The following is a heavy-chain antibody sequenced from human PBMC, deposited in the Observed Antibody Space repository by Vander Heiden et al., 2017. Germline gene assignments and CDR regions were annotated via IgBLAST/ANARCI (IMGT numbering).Heavy chain of an antibody. CDR1: GFTFTTYG. D-gene: IGHD4-17*01. CDR3: ARDPSTMDGDYPRY. CDR2: IWYDGDNK. Sequence: QVQLVESGGGVVQPGRALRLSCAASGFTFTTYGIHWVRQAPGRGLEWVAHIWYDGDNKYYADSVKGRFTISRDNSKNTVYLQMNSLRPDDTAVYYYARDPSTMDGDYPRYWGQGTLVTVSS. J-gene: IGHJ4*02. V-gene: IGHV3-33*01.